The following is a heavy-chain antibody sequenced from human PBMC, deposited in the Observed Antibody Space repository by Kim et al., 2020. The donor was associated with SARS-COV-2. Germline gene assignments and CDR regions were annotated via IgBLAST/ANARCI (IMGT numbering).Heavy chain of an antibody. D-gene: IGHD6-13*01. Sequence: RKSPSFQGQVTIAPDQSISTAYLQWSSLKASDTAMYYCARHYGIAAAGDYWGQGTLVTVSS. J-gene: IGHJ4*02. CDR3: ARHYGIAAAGDY. V-gene: IGHV5-51*01.